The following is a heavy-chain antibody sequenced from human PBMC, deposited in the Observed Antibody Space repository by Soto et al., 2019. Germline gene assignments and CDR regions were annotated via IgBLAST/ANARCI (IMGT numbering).Heavy chain of an antibody. Sequence: SETLSLTCAVYGGSFSGYYWSWIRQPPGKGLEWIGEINHSGSTNYNPSLKSRVTISVDTSKNQFSLKLSSVTAADTAVYYCARGRGSSWYFYYYYMDVWGKGTTVTVSS. CDR1: GGSFSGYY. CDR2: INHSGST. J-gene: IGHJ6*03. D-gene: IGHD6-13*01. V-gene: IGHV4-34*01. CDR3: ARGRGSSWYFYYYYMDV.